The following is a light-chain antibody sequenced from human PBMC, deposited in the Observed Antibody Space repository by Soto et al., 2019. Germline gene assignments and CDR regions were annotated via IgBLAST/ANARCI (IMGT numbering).Light chain of an antibody. J-gene: IGKJ5*01. CDR2: GAS. Sequence: EIVLTHSPGTLSLSPGERATLSCRASQSVSSTYIAWYKQKPGQAPRLLIYGASSRSTGIPDRFSGSGSVTDFTLTISRLETEDFAVYYCQQYGSSPTFGHRTRLE. CDR1: QSVSSTY. V-gene: IGKV3-20*01. CDR3: QQYGSSPT.